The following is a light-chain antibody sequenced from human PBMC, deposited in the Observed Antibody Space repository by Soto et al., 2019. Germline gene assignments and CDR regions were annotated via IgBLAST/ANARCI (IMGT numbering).Light chain of an antibody. J-gene: IGKJ2*01. V-gene: IGKV3-20*01. CDR2: GGS. CDR1: QSVRSTY. CDR3: QQYDSASIYT. Sequence: VLTQSPGTLSLSPGERATLSCRAGQSVRSTYLAWYQQKPGQAPRLLIYGGSNRATAIPDRFSGSGSGTDFTLTISRLEHEDSAVYYCQQYDSASIYTFGQGTKLEIE.